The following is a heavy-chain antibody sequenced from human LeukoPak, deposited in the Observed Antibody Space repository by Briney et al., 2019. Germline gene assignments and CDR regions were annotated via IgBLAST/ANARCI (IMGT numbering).Heavy chain of an antibody. Sequence: GGSLRLSCAASRFTFSSFWMSWVRQAPGGGLEWVANIRQDGSEQYCAGYVKGRFTISRDNAKNSLYLQMNSLRAEDTAVYYCARVGPIYQYYMDVWGKGTTVTVSS. J-gene: IGHJ6*03. V-gene: IGHV3-7*01. D-gene: IGHD3-10*01. CDR2: IRQDGSEQ. CDR3: ARVGPIYQYYMDV. CDR1: RFTFSSFW.